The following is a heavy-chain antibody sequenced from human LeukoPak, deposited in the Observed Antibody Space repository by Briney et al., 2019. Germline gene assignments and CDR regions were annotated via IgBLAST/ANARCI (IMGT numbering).Heavy chain of an antibody. Sequence: SVKVSRKASGGTFSSYAISWVRQAPGQGLEWMGGIIPIFGTANYAQKFQGRVTITADESTSTAYMELSSLRSEDTAVYYCARGYCSSTSCYATDYWGQGTLVTVSS. CDR2: IIPIFGTA. J-gene: IGHJ4*02. V-gene: IGHV1-69*13. D-gene: IGHD2-2*01. CDR1: GGTFSSYA. CDR3: ARGYCSSTSCYATDY.